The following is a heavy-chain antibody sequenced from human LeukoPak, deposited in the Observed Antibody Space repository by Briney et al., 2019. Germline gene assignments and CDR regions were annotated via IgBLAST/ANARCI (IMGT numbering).Heavy chain of an antibody. Sequence: GGSLRLSCAASGFTFNNYGMHWVRQAPGKGLEWVAFIRYDGSNKYYADSVKGRFTISRDNSKNTLYLQMNSLRAEDTAVYYCAKGRVYHYYGSGSPDAFDIWGQGTMVTVSS. CDR2: IRYDGSNK. J-gene: IGHJ3*02. CDR1: GFTFNNYG. V-gene: IGHV3-30*02. CDR3: AKGRVYHYYGSGSPDAFDI. D-gene: IGHD3-10*01.